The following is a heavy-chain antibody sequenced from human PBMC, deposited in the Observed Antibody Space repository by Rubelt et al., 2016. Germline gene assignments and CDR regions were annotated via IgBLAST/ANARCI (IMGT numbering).Heavy chain of an antibody. V-gene: IGHV4-39*01. D-gene: IGHD2-2*01. CDR3: ARSGVVLVPAAQRKREYYYYGMDV. CDR2: GGT. Sequence: GGTSYNPSLTSRVTMSVDRSKNQFSLKLGSVTAADTAVYYCARSGVVLVPAAQRKREYYYYGMDVWGQGTTVTVPS. J-gene: IGHJ6*02.